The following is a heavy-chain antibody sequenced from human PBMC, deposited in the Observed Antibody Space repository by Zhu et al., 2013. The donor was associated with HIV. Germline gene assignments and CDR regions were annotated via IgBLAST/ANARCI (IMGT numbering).Heavy chain of an antibody. D-gene: IGHD3-3*01. Sequence: QVQLVQSGAEVKKPGASVKVSCKASGYTFIDYYMHWVRQAPGQGLEWMGWINPKSGGTNYAQKFQGRVTLTRDTSISTAYMEVSRLRSDDTAVYFCARSYDFWSGYYPDYWGQGTLVTVSS. CDR1: GYTFIDYY. J-gene: IGHJ4*02. CDR3: ARSYDFWSGYYPDY. V-gene: IGHV1-2*02. CDR2: INPKSGGT.